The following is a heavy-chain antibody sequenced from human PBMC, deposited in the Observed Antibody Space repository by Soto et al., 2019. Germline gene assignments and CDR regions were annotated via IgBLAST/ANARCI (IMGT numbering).Heavy chain of an antibody. V-gene: IGHV3-15*07. Sequence: GGSLRLSCAASGFTFSNAWMNWVRQAPGKGLEWVGRIKSKTDGGTTDYAAPVKGRFTISRDDSKNTLYLQMNSLKTEDTAVYYCTAAHRREWLVGDYYYYYGMDVWGQGTTVTVSS. CDR1: GFTFSNAW. CDR2: IKSKTDGGTT. D-gene: IGHD6-19*01. CDR3: TAAHRREWLVGDYYYYYGMDV. J-gene: IGHJ6*02.